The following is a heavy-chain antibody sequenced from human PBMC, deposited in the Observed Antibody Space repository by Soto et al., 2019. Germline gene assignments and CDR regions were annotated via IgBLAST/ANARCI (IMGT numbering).Heavy chain of an antibody. D-gene: IGHD3-3*01. J-gene: IGHJ4*02. CDR2: IYWDDDK. Sequence: QITLNESGPTVVKPTETLTLTCTFSGFSLTTSGVGVGWVRQSPGKAPEWLAFIYWDDDKRYRKSLKSRLTITKDTSKNQVVLTMANVDPADTATYSCAHRVLRAVFGLVTTTAIYFDFWGQGTPVVVSS. CDR3: AHRVLRAVFGLVTTTAIYFDF. V-gene: IGHV2-5*02. CDR1: GFSLTTSGVG.